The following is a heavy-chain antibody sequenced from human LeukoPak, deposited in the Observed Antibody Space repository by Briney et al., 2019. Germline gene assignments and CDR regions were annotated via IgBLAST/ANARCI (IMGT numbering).Heavy chain of an antibody. J-gene: IGHJ6*02. Sequence: TLSLTCTVSGGSISSYYWSWIRQPPGKALEWLALIYWDDDKRYSPSLKSRLTITKDTSKNQVVLTMTNMDPVDTATYYCAHSGIHGLTDYGMDVWGQGTTVTVSS. CDR1: GGSISSYYW. CDR3: AHSGIHGLTDYGMDV. CDR2: IYWDDDK. V-gene: IGHV2-5*08. D-gene: IGHD3-9*01.